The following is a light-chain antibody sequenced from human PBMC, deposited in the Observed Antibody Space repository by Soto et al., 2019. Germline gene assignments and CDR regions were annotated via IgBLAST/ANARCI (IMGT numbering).Light chain of an antibody. Sequence: QSALTQPASVSGSPGQSITISCSGTSSDVGAHDFVSWYQHHPDKAPKVIIFEVTKRPSGVSDRFSGSKTGNMASLTISGLQAEDEADYYCNSYTLSKTVIFGGGTKLTVL. CDR1: SSDVGAHDF. J-gene: IGLJ2*01. CDR2: EVT. V-gene: IGLV2-14*01. CDR3: NSYTLSKTVI.